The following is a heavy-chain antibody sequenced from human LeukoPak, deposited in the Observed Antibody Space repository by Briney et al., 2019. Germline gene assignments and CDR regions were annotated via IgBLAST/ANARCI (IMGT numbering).Heavy chain of an antibody. CDR1: GDSASTNSVA. Sequence: SQTRSLTCVIPGDSASTNSVAWNWIRQSPSRGLEWLGRTYYKSKWYNEYSASVKSRMTINPDTSKNQLSLQLNFVSPDDTALYYCARGGVSVVRGSLVIKWRAFDTWGQGTMVTVSS. J-gene: IGHJ3*02. D-gene: IGHD3-10*01. CDR2: TYYKSKWYN. V-gene: IGHV6-1*01. CDR3: ARGGVSVVRGSLVIKWRAFDT.